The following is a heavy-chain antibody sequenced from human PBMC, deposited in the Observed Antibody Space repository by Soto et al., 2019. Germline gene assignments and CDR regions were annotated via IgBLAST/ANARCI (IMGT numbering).Heavy chain of an antibody. CDR2: FMPLFGTA. V-gene: IGHV1-69*01. D-gene: IGHD2-21*02. J-gene: IGHJ3*01. CDR3: AKRAYCGGDCFAFDV. Sequence: QVQLVQSGAEVKKPGSSVRVSCKASGGINWVRQAPGHGLEWMGGFMPLFGTADYAQRFQGRVTITAYELTTTSYMELRSLRSEDTAVYYCAKRAYCGGDCFAFDVWCQGTSVTVSS. CDR1: GG.